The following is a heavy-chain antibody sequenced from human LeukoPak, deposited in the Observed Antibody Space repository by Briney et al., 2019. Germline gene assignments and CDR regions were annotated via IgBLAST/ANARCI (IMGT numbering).Heavy chain of an antibody. Sequence: ASVKVSCKASGYTFTTYYMRWVRQAPGQGLEWMGWISAYNGNTNYAQKLQGRVTMTTDTSTSTAYMELRSLRSDDTAVYYCASSIHGGNGIYYGMDVWGQGTTVTVSS. D-gene: IGHD4-23*01. CDR3: ASSIHGGNGIYYGMDV. V-gene: IGHV1-18*04. J-gene: IGHJ6*02. CDR1: GYTFTTYY. CDR2: ISAYNGNT.